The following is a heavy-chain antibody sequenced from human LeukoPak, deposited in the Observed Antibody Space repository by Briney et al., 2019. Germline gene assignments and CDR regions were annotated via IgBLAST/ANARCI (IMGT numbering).Heavy chain of an antibody. CDR3: AKDLDDVLTGYYRPDWFDP. D-gene: IGHD3-9*01. J-gene: IGHJ5*02. Sequence: ASVKVSCKASGYSFTSYGISWVRPAPGQGLEWMGWISAYTGNTKYAQKLQGRVTMTTDTSTSTAYMELRSLRSDDTAVYYCAKDLDDVLTGYYRPDWFDPWGQGTLVTVSS. CDR1: GYSFTSYG. CDR2: ISAYTGNT. V-gene: IGHV1-18*01.